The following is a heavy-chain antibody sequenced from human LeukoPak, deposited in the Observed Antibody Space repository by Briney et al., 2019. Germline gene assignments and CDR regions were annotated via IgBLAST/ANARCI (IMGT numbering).Heavy chain of an antibody. V-gene: IGHV3-7*01. CDR1: GFTFSSYW. J-gene: IGHJ4*02. Sequence: PGGSLRLSCAASGFTFSSYWMSWVRQAPGKGLEWVANIKQDGSEKYYVDSVKGRFTISRDNAKNSLYLQMNSLRAEDTAVYYCARALRADRYGSGSYNRYYFDYWGQGTLVTVSS. CDR3: ARALRADRYGSGSYNRYYFDY. CDR2: IKQDGSEK. D-gene: IGHD3-10*01.